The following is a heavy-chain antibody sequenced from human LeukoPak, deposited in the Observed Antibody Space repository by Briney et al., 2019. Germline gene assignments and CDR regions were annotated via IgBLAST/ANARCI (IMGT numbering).Heavy chain of an antibody. D-gene: IGHD3-10*01. J-gene: IGHJ6*02. V-gene: IGHV3-33*01. Sequence: PGRSLRLSCAASGFTFSSYGMHWVRQAPGKGLEWVALIWFDGNKKDYVDSVKGRFTISRDNSKKTLYLQMNSLRAEDTALYYCARAYYHASGGAFGMDVWGQGTTVTVSS. CDR2: IWFDGNKK. CDR1: GFTFSSYG. CDR3: ARAYYHASGGAFGMDV.